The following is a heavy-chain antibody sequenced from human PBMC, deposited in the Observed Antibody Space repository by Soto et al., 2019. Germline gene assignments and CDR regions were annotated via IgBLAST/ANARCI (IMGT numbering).Heavy chain of an antibody. Sequence: EVQLLESGGGLVQPGESLRLSCAASGFTFSSYAMSWVRQAPGKGVEWVSVISGSADSTYYADSVKGQFTISRDNSKNTLYLQMNSLRAEDTAVYYCAKRSSSSTFDYWGQGTLVTVSS. CDR2: ISGSADST. V-gene: IGHV3-23*01. CDR1: GFTFSSYA. D-gene: IGHD6-6*01. CDR3: AKRSSSSTFDY. J-gene: IGHJ4*02.